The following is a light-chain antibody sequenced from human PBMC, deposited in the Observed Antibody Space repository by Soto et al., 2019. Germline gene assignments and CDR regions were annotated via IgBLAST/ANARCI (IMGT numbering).Light chain of an antibody. CDR2: DVS. CDR3: SSYTSSSTPL. V-gene: IGLV2-14*01. J-gene: IGLJ7*01. CDR1: SSDVGAYNY. Sequence: QSVLTKPASVSGSPGRSITISCTGTSSDVGAYNYVSWYQQYPGKAPKLMIYDVSNRPSGVSNRFSGSKSGNTASLTISGLQAEDEADYYCSSYTSSSTPLFGGGTQLTVL.